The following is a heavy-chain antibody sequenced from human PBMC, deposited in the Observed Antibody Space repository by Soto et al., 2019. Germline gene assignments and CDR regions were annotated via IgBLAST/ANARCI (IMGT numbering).Heavy chain of an antibody. CDR3: TRFVQLVLH. CDR1: GGTFSNFA. CDR2: FIPIFGTL. V-gene: IGHV1-69*01. J-gene: IGHJ1*01. Sequence: QVQLVQSGAEVKKPGSSVKVSCKASGGTFSNFAISWVRQAPGQGLEWMGGFIPIFGTLNYAQRFQGRLTISADESTGTAYMELGRLGSEDTAVYYCTRFVQLVLHWGEGTVVTVSS. D-gene: IGHD6-13*01.